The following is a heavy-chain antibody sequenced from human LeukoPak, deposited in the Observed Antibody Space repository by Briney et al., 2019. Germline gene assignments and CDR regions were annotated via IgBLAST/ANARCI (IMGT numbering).Heavy chain of an antibody. J-gene: IGHJ4*02. CDR3: ASRRRRLQSPLDY. V-gene: IGHV3-66*01. CDR1: GFTVSSNY. Sequence: GGSLRLSCAASGFTVSSNYMSWVRQAPGKGLEWVSVIYSGGSTYYADSVKGRFTISRDNSKNTLYLQMNSLRAEDTAVYYCASRRRRLQSPLDYWGQGTLVTVCS. CDR2: IYSGGST. D-gene: IGHD5-24*01.